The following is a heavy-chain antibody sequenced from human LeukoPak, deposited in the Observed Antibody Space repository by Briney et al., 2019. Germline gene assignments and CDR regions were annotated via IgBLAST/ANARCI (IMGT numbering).Heavy chain of an antibody. CDR3: ARDPYGVTPTRPPYWYFDL. CDR1: GGSISSGSYY. D-gene: IGHD4-17*01. Sequence: SETLSLTCTVSGGSISSGSYYWSWIRQPAGKGLEWIGRIYTSGSTNYNPSLKSRVTISVDTSKNQFSLKLSSVTAADTAVYYCARDPYGVTPTRPPYWYFDLWGRGTQVTVSS. V-gene: IGHV4-61*02. CDR2: IYTSGST. J-gene: IGHJ2*01.